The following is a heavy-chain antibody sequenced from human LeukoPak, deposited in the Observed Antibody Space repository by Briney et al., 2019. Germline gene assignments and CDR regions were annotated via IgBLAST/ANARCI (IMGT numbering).Heavy chain of an antibody. CDR3: TTTIVGVTTWFDP. CDR1: GFTLSNAY. V-gene: IGHV3-15*01. Sequence: GGALRLSCAASGFTLSNAYMIWVRQAPGKGVELVGRIKNKTKGGTTDYAATVNGRFTISRDDSKNTLYLQMNSLKTEDTAVYYCTTTIVGVTTWFDPWGQGTLVTVSS. J-gene: IGHJ5*02. D-gene: IGHD1-26*01. CDR2: IKNKTKGGTT.